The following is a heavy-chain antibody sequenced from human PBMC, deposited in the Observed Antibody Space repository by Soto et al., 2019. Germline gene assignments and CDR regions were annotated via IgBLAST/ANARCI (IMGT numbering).Heavy chain of an antibody. V-gene: IGHV1-69*13. J-gene: IGHJ6*02. Sequence: SVKVSCRACGWTFNSYASSWLRQAPGQRLEWMGGIIPIFGTANYAQKFQSRVTITADESTSTAYMELSSLRSEDTAVYYCAIVIDWNPYYYYYGMDVWGQGTTVTVSS. CDR2: IIPIFGTA. CDR3: AIVIDWNPYYYYYGMDV. CDR1: GWTFNSYA. D-gene: IGHD1-1*01.